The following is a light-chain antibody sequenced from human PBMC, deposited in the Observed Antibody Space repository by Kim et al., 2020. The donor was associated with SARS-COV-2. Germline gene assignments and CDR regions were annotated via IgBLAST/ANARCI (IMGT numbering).Light chain of an antibody. CDR2: KAS. CDR3: QQYNSYSLT. Sequence: ASVGDRVTITCRDSQSISSWLAWYQQKQGKAPKLLIYKASSLESGVPSRFSGSGSGTEFTLTISSLQPDDFATYYCQQYNSYSLTFGQGTKVDIK. J-gene: IGKJ1*01. CDR1: QSISSW. V-gene: IGKV1-5*03.